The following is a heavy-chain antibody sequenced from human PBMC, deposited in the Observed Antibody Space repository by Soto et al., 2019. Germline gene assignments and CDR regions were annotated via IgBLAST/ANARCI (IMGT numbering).Heavy chain of an antibody. D-gene: IGHD5-12*01. V-gene: IGHV3-21*01. CDR1: GFTFSSYS. J-gene: IGHJ3*02. Sequence: LRLSCAASGFTFSSYSINWVRQSPGKGLEWVSSISSSSSYIYYADSVKGRFTISRDNAKNSLYLQMNSLRAEDTAVYYCARERWLQFHAFDIWGQGTMVTVSS. CDR2: ISSSSSYI. CDR3: ARERWLQFHAFDI.